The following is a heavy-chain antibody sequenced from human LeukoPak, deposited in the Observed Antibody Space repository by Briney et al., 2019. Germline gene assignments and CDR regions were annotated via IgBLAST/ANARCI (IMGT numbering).Heavy chain of an antibody. CDR3: ARAGYSGSYLDAFDI. V-gene: IGHV1-69*13. CDR2: IIPIFGTA. CDR1: GGTFSSYA. Sequence: SVKVSCKAFGGTFSSYAISWVRQAPGQGLEWMGGIIPIFGTANYAQKFQGRVTITADESTSTAYMELSSLRSEDTAVYYCARAGYSGSYLDAFDIWGQGTTVTVSS. D-gene: IGHD1-26*01. J-gene: IGHJ3*02.